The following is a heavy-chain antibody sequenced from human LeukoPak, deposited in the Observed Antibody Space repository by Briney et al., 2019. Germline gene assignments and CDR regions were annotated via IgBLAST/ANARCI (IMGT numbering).Heavy chain of an antibody. D-gene: IGHD6-19*01. Sequence: PSETLSLTCAVSGGSISSSNWWSWVRQPPGKGLEWIGEIYHSGSTNYNPSLKSRVTISVDKSMNQFSLKLSSVTAADTAVYYCARVGSGGVEIAVGNWFDPWGQRTLVTVSS. CDR3: ARVGSGGVEIAVGNWFDP. CDR2: IYHSGST. J-gene: IGHJ5*02. CDR1: GGSISSSNW. V-gene: IGHV4-4*02.